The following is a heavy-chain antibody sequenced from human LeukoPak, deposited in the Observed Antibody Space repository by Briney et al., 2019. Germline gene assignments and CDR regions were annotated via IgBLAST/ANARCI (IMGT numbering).Heavy chain of an antibody. CDR1: GYTLTGYY. Sequence: ASVKVSCKASGYTLTGYYMHGVRQAPGQGLEWMGRINPNSGGTNYAQKFQGRVTMTRDTSISTAYMELSRLRSDDTAVYYCARAMAAPDAFDIWGQGTMVTVSS. CDR3: ARAMAAPDAFDI. J-gene: IGHJ3*02. CDR2: INPNSGGT. D-gene: IGHD2-8*01. V-gene: IGHV1-2*06.